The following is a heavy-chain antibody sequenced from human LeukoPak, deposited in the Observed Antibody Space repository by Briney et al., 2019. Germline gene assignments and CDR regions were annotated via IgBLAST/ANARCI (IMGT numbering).Heavy chain of an antibody. D-gene: IGHD2-2*01. CDR2: ISAYNGNT. CDR3: ARTDIVVVPAAMAFDP. CDR1: GYTFTSYG. Sequence: GASVKVSCKASGYTFTSYGISWVRQAPGQGLEWMGWISAYNGNTNYAQKLQGRVTMTTDTSTSTAYMELRSLRSDDTAVYYCARTDIVVVPAAMAFDPWGQGTLATVSS. J-gene: IGHJ5*02. V-gene: IGHV1-18*01.